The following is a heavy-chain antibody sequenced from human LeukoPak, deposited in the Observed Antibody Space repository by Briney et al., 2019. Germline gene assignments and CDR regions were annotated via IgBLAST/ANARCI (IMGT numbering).Heavy chain of an antibody. CDR3: AKYLSRAYDS. V-gene: IGHV3-7*01. CDR1: GFTFRSYW. D-gene: IGHD2/OR15-2a*01. J-gene: IGHJ4*02. Sequence: QPGGSLRLSCAASGFTFRSYWMSWVRQAPGKGLEWLGHINQEASRTDHADSVKGRFTISRDNSRNLLYFHMSSLRAEDTAVYYCAKYLSRAYDSWGQGILVTVSS. CDR2: INQEASRT.